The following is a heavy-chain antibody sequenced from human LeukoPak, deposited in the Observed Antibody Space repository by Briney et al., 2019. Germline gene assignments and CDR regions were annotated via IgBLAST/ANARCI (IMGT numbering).Heavy chain of an antibody. Sequence: PSETLSLTCAVSGYSISSGYYWGCIRQPPGKGREWIGSIYHSGSTYYNPSLKSRVTISADTSKNPLSLKLSSVTAADTAVYYCARLAVGAYGDSLDYWGQGTLVTVSS. D-gene: IGHD1-26*01. CDR1: GYSISSGYY. V-gene: IGHV4-38-2*01. CDR2: IYHSGST. J-gene: IGHJ4*02. CDR3: ARLAVGAYGDSLDY.